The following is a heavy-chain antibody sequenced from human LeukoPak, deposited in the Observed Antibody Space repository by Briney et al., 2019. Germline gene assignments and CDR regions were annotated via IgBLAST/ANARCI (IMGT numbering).Heavy chain of an antibody. CDR1: GYTFTSYY. D-gene: IGHD6-13*01. V-gene: IGHV1-46*03. Sequence: GASVKVSCKASGYTFTSYYMHWVRQAPGQGLEWMGIINPSGGSTSYAQKFQGRVTMARDTSTSTVYMELSSLRSEDTAVYYCARIAAAGTWAFDIWGQGTMLTVSS. CDR3: ARIAAAGTWAFDI. CDR2: INPSGGST. J-gene: IGHJ3*02.